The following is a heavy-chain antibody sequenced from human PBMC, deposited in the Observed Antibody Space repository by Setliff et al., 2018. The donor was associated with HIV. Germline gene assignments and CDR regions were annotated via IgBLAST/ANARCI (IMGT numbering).Heavy chain of an antibody. D-gene: IGHD3-9*01. J-gene: IGHJ5*02. Sequence: SETLSLTCTVSGGSISSYYWSWIRQPPGKGLEWIGYIYTSGSTNYHPTLKSRVTISVDTSKNQFSLKLSSVTAADTAVYYCARGAPGLTYYDIRFYPWGQGTLVTVSS. CDR1: GGSISSYY. CDR3: ARGAPGLTYYDIRFYP. V-gene: IGHV4-4*08. CDR2: IYTSGST.